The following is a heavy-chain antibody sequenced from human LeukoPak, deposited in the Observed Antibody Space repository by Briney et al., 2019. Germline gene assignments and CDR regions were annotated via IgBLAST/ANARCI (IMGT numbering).Heavy chain of an antibody. V-gene: IGHV4-61*02. D-gene: IGHD6-19*01. CDR1: GGSISSGYYY. CDR3: ARELVAGTYYFDY. Sequence: SETLSLTCTVSGGSISSGYYYWAWIRQPAGKGLEWIGRIYTSGSTNYNPSLKSRVTISVDTSKNQFSLKLSSVTAADTAVYYCARELVAGTYYFDYWGQGTLVTVSS. CDR2: IYTSGST. J-gene: IGHJ4*02.